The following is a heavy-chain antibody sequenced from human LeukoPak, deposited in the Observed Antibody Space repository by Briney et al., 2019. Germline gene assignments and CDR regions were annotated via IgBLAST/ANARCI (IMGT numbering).Heavy chain of an antibody. CDR2: ITSDGSTT. D-gene: IGHD3-22*01. Sequence: PGGSLRLSCAASGFTFSSYWMHWVRQAPGKGLVWVSRITSDGSTTNYADSVKGRFTISRDNSKNTLYLQMNSLRAEDTAVYYCANTATDSSGYYFMASDYWGQGTLVTVSS. V-gene: IGHV3-74*01. CDR3: ANTATDSSGYYFMASDY. CDR1: GFTFSSYW. J-gene: IGHJ4*02.